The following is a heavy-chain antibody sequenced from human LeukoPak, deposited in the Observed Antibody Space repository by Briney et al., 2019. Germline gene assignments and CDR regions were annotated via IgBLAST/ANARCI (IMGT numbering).Heavy chain of an antibody. CDR1: GYSISSGYY. CDR2: IYHSGST. Sequence: SETLSLTCTVSGYSISSGYYWGWIRQPPGKGLEWIGSIYHSGSTYCNPSLKSRVTISVDTSKNQFSLKLSSVTAADTAVYYCARAVIAAAPDYWGQGTLVTVSS. J-gene: IGHJ4*02. D-gene: IGHD6-13*01. V-gene: IGHV4-38-2*02. CDR3: ARAVIAAAPDY.